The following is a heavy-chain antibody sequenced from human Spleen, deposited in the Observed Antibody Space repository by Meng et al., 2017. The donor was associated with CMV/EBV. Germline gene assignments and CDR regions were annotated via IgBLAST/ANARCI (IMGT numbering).Heavy chain of an antibody. D-gene: IGHD1/OR15-1a*01. CDR1: GGSLCGYY. J-gene: IGHJ6*02. CDR3: ARRGTYDHYYYAMDV. Sequence: YGGSLCGYYWTWIRQSPGKGLEWIGEINHSGRTEYNPSLQSRLTVSVDTSKNLFSLKVTSVTAADTALYYCARRGTYDHYYYAMDVWGQGTAVTVSS. V-gene: IGHV4-34*01. CDR2: INHSGRT.